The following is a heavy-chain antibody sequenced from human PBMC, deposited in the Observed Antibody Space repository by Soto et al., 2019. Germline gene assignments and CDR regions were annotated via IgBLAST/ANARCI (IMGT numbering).Heavy chain of an antibody. CDR2: IYHSGST. J-gene: IGHJ4*02. CDR3: GRIAAAGINLDY. CDR1: GGSISSSNW. V-gene: IGHV4-4*02. D-gene: IGHD6-13*01. Sequence: SETLSLTCAVSGGSISSSNWWSWVRQPPGKGLEWIGEIYHSGSTNYNPSLKSRVTISVDKSKNQFSLKLSSVTAADTAVYYWGRIAAAGINLDYGGRGTLATVPS.